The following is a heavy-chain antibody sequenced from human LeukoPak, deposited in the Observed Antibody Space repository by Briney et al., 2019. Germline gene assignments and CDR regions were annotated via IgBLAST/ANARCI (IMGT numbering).Heavy chain of an antibody. CDR2: ISSSSSYI. CDR3: ARGVGATAYFDY. Sequence: PGGSLGLSCAASGFTFSSYSMNWVRQAPGKGLEWVSSISSSSSYIYYADSVKGRFTISRDNAKNSLYLQMNSLRAEDTAVYYCARGVGATAYFDYWGQGTLVTVSS. D-gene: IGHD1-26*01. J-gene: IGHJ4*02. CDR1: GFTFSSYS. V-gene: IGHV3-21*01.